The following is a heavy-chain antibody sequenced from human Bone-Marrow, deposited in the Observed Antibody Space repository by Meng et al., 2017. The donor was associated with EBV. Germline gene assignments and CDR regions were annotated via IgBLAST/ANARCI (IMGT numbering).Heavy chain of an antibody. CDR3: ASLENYSDSGSDD. D-gene: IGHD3-10*01. CDR2: IIPFSGRT. CDR1: EGTFSTYA. J-gene: IGHJ4*02. V-gene: IGHV1-69*06. Sequence: QLQSDMSGGEVKMPGSSVKGSGTTAEGTFSTYAMRWVLKARGQGLEWMGGIIPFSGRTDYAQKFQGRLTITADKITSAAYMELSSLRSDDTAVYYCASLENYSDSGSDDWGQGTLVTASS.